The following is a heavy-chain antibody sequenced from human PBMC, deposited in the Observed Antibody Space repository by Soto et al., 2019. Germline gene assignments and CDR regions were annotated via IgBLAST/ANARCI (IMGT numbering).Heavy chain of an antibody. J-gene: IGHJ3*02. CDR1: GGSISSGGYY. V-gene: IGHV4-31*03. Sequence: PSETLSLTCTVSGGSISSGGYYWSWIRQHPGKGLEWIGYIYYSGSTYYNPSLKSRVTISVDTSKNQFSLKLSSVTAADTAVYYCASTRELRYFDWLFGAFDIWGQGTMVTVSS. D-gene: IGHD3-9*01. CDR3: ASTRELRYFDWLFGAFDI. CDR2: IYYSGST.